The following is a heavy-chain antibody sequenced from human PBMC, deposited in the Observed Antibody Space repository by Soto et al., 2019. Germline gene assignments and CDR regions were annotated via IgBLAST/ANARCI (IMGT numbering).Heavy chain of an antibody. CDR1: GLTFSNVW. J-gene: IGHJ4*02. D-gene: IGHD5-18*01. Sequence: EVQLVESGGGSVKPGGSLRLSCAASGLTFSNVWMTWVRQAPGKGLEWVGRIKSKSDGETADVAAPVKARFTISRDDSKNPVFLEMNSLKSEDTALYYCAITAMINRDSSTSFDYWGRGTQVTVSS. CDR3: AITAMINRDSSTSFDY. V-gene: IGHV3-15*01. CDR2: IKSKSDGETA.